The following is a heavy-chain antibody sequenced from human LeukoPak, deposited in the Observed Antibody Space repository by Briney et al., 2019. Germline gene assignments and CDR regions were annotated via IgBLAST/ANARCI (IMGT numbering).Heavy chain of an antibody. J-gene: IGHJ4*02. CDR3: AKDTLSSIAAAGLDY. CDR1: GFTFDDYA. CDR2: ISWNSGTI. Sequence: GRSLRLSCAASGFTFDDYAMHWVRQAPGKGLEWVSGISWNSGTIDYVNSVKGRFTISRDNAKNSLFLQMNSLRPEDTAFYYCAKDTLSSIAAAGLDYWGQGSLVTVSS. V-gene: IGHV3-9*01. D-gene: IGHD6-13*01.